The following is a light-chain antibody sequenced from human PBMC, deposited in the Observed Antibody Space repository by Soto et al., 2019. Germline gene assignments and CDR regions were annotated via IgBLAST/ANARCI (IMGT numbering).Light chain of an antibody. Sequence: EIVLTQSPATLSLSPGERATLSCRASQSVSILLAWYQQKPGQAPRIIIFGASGRATGIPDRFSGSGSGTEFTLTISGLQPEDFASYYGQQYNTYFSLTFGGGTKVDIK. J-gene: IGKJ4*01. CDR3: QQYNTYFSLT. V-gene: IGKV3D-15*01. CDR2: GAS. CDR1: QSVSIL.